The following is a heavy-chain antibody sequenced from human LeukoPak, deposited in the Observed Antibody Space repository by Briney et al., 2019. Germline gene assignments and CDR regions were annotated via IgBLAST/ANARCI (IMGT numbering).Heavy chain of an antibody. J-gene: IGHJ4*02. CDR1: GFTFSSYA. V-gene: IGHV3-48*01. Sequence: PGGSLRLSCAASGFTFSSYAMSWVRQAPGKGLEWVSYISSSSSTIYYADSVKGRFTISRDNAKNPLYLQMNSLRAEDTAVYYCARDLHYGDPRGEHDYWGQGTLVTVSS. D-gene: IGHD4-17*01. CDR2: ISSSSSTI. CDR3: ARDLHYGDPRGEHDY.